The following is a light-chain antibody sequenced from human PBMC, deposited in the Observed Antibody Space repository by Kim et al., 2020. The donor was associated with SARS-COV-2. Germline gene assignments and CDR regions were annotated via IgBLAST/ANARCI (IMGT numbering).Light chain of an antibody. Sequence: DIHLTQSPSSLPASLGGRVTITCRASQNLESWLAWYQQRPRQPPKLLIYDASILQSGVPSRFSGNGSGTEFSLTISNLQPDDLATYFCQQYNSYSYSFGQGTKLEI. CDR2: DAS. V-gene: IGKV1-5*01. CDR3: QQYNSYSYS. CDR1: QNLESW. J-gene: IGKJ2*01.